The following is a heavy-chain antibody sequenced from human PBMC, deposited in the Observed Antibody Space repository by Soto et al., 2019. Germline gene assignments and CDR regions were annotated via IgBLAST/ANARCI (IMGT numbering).Heavy chain of an antibody. CDR2: INHSGST. J-gene: IGHJ5*02. D-gene: IGHD6-13*01. CDR3: ARDRLEWLSNSSSWSNWFDP. Sequence: SETLSLTCAVYGGSFSGYYWSWIRQPPGKGLEWIGEINHSGSTNYNPSLKSRVTISVDTSKNQFSLKLSSVTAADTAVYYCARDRLEWLSNSSSWSNWFDPWGQGTLVTGSS. V-gene: IGHV4-34*01. CDR1: GGSFSGYY.